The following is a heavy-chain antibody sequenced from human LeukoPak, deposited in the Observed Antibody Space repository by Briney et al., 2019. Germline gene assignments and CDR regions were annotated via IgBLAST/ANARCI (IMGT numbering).Heavy chain of an antibody. CDR3: AREGESGYVWGSYRNFDY. CDR1: GFTFSSYW. Sequence: GGSLRLSCAASGFTFSSYWMSWVHQAPGKGLEWVANIKQDGSEKYYVDSVKGRFTISRDNAKNSLYLQMNSLRAEDTAVYYCAREGESGYVWGSYRNFDYWGQGTLVTVSS. CDR2: IKQDGSEK. J-gene: IGHJ4*02. V-gene: IGHV3-7*01. D-gene: IGHD3-16*02.